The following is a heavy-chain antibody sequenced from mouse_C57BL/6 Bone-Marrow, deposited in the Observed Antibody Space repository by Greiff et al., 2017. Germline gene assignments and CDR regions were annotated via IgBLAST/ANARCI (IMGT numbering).Heavy chain of an antibody. CDR3: ARAGSNYVSYYAMDY. CDR2: INPNNGGD. Sequence: EVQLQQSGPELVKPGASVKISCKASGYTFTDYYMNWVKQSHGKSLEWIGEINPNNGGDSYNQKFKGKATLTVDKSSSTAYMELRSLTSEDSAVYYCARAGSNYVSYYAMDYWGQGTSVTVSS. CDR1: GYTFTDYY. V-gene: IGHV1-26*01. D-gene: IGHD2-5*01. J-gene: IGHJ4*01.